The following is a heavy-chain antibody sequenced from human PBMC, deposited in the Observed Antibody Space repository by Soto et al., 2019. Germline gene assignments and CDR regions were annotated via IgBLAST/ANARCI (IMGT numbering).Heavy chain of an antibody. CDR1: GFPFSSHY. CDR2: AKNQANGYTT. V-gene: IGHV3-72*01. CDR3: ARGAYCCGPSGCGFDF. D-gene: IGHD5-12*01. Sequence: LVESGGGLVQHGGSLILSCAASGFPFSSHYMDWVRQAPGKGLEWLGRAKNQANGYTTQSAASVSGRFSISRDDSKNSLYLQMNSLKTEDTAVYYCARGAYCCGPSGCGFDFWGRGTLVTVSS. J-gene: IGHJ4*02.